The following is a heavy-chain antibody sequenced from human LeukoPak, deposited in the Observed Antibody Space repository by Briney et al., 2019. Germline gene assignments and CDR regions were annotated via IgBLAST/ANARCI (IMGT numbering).Heavy chain of an antibody. D-gene: IGHD3-9*01. J-gene: IGHJ6*02. Sequence: GGSLRLSCAVSGFTFSSYWMSWVRQAPGKGLEWVAYEKQDGSEKYYVVSVKGRFTISRDNAKNSLYLQMNSLRAEDTAVYYCARHHYDILTGSEEYYDMDVWGQGTTVTVSS. CDR3: ARHHYDILTGSEEYYDMDV. CDR2: EKQDGSEK. V-gene: IGHV3-7*01. CDR1: GFTFSSYW.